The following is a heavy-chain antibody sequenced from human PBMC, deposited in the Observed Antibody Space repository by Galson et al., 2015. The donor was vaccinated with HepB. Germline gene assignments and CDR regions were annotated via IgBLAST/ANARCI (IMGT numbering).Heavy chain of an antibody. J-gene: IGHJ4*02. CDR1: GFTFSSYA. Sequence: SLRLSCAASGFTFSSYAMHWVRQAPGKGLEWVAVISYDGSNKYYADSVKGRFTISRDNSKNTLYLQMNSLRAEDTAVYYCARSPNDYSTHDPYYFDYWGQGTLVTVSS. CDR3: ARSPNDYSTHDPYYFDY. D-gene: IGHD4-11*01. CDR2: ISYDGSNK. V-gene: IGHV3-30-3*01.